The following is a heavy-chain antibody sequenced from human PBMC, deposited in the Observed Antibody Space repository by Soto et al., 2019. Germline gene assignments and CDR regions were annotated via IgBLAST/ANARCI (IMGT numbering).Heavy chain of an antibody. J-gene: IGHJ5*02. Sequence: QVQLVQSGAEVKKPGASVKVSCKASGYTFTSYDINWVRQATGQGLEWMGWMNPNSGNTGYAQKFQGRVTMTRNTAISTAYMELSSLRSEYTAVYYCARVLLWFGAHWFDPWGQGTLVTVSS. CDR2: MNPNSGNT. CDR1: GYTFTSYD. CDR3: ARVLLWFGAHWFDP. D-gene: IGHD3-10*01. V-gene: IGHV1-8*01.